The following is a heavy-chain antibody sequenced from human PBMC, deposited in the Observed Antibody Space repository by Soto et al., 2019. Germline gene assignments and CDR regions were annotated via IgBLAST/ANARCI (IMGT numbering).Heavy chain of an antibody. Sequence: GESLKISCKGSGYSFTSYWIGWVRQMPGKGLEWMGIIYPGDSDTRYSPSFQGQVTISADKSIGTAYLQWSSLKASDTAMYYCARQLSARRMAARLYYYGMDVWGQGTTVTVSS. J-gene: IGHJ6*02. D-gene: IGHD6-6*01. CDR3: ARQLSARRMAARLYYYGMDV. CDR1: GYSFTSYW. CDR2: IYPGDSDT. V-gene: IGHV5-51*01.